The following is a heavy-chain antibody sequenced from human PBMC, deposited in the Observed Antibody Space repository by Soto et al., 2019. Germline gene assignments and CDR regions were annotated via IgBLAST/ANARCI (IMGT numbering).Heavy chain of an antibody. CDR3: ARAPGYCSSTSCYRIWFDP. D-gene: IGHD2-2*02. CDR2: IYHSGST. J-gene: IGHJ5*02. CDR1: GYSISSGYY. Sequence: SETLSLTCAVSGYSISSGYYWGWIRQPPGKGLEWIGSIYHSGSTYYNPSLKGRVTISVDTSKNQFSLKLSSVTAADTAVYYCARAPGYCSSTSCYRIWFDPWGQGTLVTVSS. V-gene: IGHV4-38-2*01.